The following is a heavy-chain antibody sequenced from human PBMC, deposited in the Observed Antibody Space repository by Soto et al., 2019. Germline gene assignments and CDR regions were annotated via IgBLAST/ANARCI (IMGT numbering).Heavy chain of an antibody. CDR1: GGTFNSHT. D-gene: IGHD5-18*01. J-gene: IGHJ6*02. V-gene: IGHV1-69*08. CDR3: ARDERGYNYVSDYGLDV. Sequence: QVQLVQSGAELKKPGSSVKVSCEASGGTFNSHTIIAWVRQAPGQGPEWMGRIIPTLDIVDYAQKFKDRVTITADRPTNTAFMELRSLVSEDTAVYYCARDERGYNYVSDYGLDVWGQGTTVTVS. CDR2: IIPTLDIV.